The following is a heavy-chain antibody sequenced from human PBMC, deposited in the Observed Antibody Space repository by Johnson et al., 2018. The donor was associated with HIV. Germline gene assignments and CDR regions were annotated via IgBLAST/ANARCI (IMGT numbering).Heavy chain of an antibody. D-gene: IGHD6-13*01. J-gene: IGHJ3*02. CDR1: GFSFSTYA. CDR3: AKEGAAVIHFDN. V-gene: IGHV3-9*01. CDR2: ISWNSGSI. Sequence: VQLVESGGGWVQPGESLRLSCAASGFSFSTYAMTWVRQAPGKGLQWVSGISWNSGSIGYADSVKGRFTISRDNAKNSLYLQMNSLRAEDTALYYCAKEGAAVIHFDNWGQGTMVTVSS.